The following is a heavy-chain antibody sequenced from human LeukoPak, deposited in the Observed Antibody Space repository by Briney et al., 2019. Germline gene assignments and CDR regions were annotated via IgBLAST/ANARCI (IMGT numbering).Heavy chain of an antibody. CDR2: IYTTETT. CDR1: VGSISTYF. Sequence: SETLSLTCTVSVGSISTYFWSWIPQPAGQRLEWIGRIYTTETTNHTPSPKSRITMSIDTSKHQLSRNSSSVIAADTAVYYCARDDRGARLAFDMWGEGTMGTVSS. J-gene: IGHJ3*02. D-gene: IGHD3-10*01. V-gene: IGHV4-4*07. CDR3: ARDDRGARLAFDM.